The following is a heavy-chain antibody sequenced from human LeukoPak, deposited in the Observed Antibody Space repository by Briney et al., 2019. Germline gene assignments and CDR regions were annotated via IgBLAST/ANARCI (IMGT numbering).Heavy chain of an antibody. Sequence: SQTLSLTCTVSGGSISSGGYYWSWIRQHPGXXXEWIGYIYYSGSTYYNPSLKSRVTISVDTSKNQFSLKLSSVTAADTAVYYCARSSRGLLDYWGQGTLVTVSS. CDR2: IYYSGST. CDR1: GGSISSGGYY. D-gene: IGHD3-10*01. V-gene: IGHV4-31*03. CDR3: ARSSRGLLDY. J-gene: IGHJ4*02.